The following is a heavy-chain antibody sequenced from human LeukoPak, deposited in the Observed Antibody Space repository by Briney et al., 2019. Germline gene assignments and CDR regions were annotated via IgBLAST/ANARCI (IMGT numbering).Heavy chain of an antibody. Sequence: GESLKISCKGSGFKFFIYWIGWVRQMPGKGLEWMGNIYPGDSDIRYNPSFQGQVTISADKSINTAYLQWSSLKASDTAMYYCARREYCSGTSCPIDYWGQGTLVTVSS. V-gene: IGHV5-51*01. CDR1: GFKFFIYW. D-gene: IGHD2-2*01. CDR3: ARREYCSGTSCPIDY. J-gene: IGHJ4*02. CDR2: IYPGDSDI.